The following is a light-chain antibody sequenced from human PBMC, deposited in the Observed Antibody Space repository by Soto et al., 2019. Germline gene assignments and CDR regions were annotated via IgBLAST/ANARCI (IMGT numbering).Light chain of an antibody. J-gene: IGKJ2*01. CDR2: GTS. V-gene: IGKV3-20*01. CDR3: QQYGSSLMYT. CDR1: QSMSSDY. Sequence: EIVLTQSPGTLSLSPGGRATLSCRASQSMSSDYLAWYQQKPGHAPRLLIYGTSSRATGIPDRFSGSRSGADFTLTISRLEPEDFAVYYCQQYGSSLMYTFGQGTKLEIK.